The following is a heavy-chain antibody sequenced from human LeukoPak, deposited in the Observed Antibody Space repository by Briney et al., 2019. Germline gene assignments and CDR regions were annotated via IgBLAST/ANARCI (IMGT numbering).Heavy chain of an antibody. CDR1: GDSISSYY. CDR2: NQNSGST. CDR3: ARAGILSYTFDM. V-gene: IGHV4-59*08. Sequence: SETLSLTCSVSGDSISSYYWIWIRQPPGKGLEWIGFNQNSGSTNYNPSLKGRVTISIDTSKNQFSLRLSSVTAADTAVYYCARAGILSYTFDMWGQGTMVTVSS. J-gene: IGHJ3*02. D-gene: IGHD3-16*02.